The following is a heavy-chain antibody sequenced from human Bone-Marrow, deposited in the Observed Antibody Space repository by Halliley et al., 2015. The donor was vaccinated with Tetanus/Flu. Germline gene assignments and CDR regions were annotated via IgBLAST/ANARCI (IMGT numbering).Heavy chain of an antibody. Sequence: QLVQSGAEVKKPGGSLKISCKGFGYTFTNYWIGWGRQMPGKGREGMGILYPGDSDTRYSPSFQGQVTVSADKSISTTYLQWGGLKASDPALYYCASSLRASQPFCFLYWGLGALVPVSS. D-gene: IGHD3-16*01. V-gene: IGHV5-51*03. CDR3: ASSLRASQPFCFLY. J-gene: IGHJ4*02. CDR2: LYPGDSDT. CDR1: GYTFTNYW.